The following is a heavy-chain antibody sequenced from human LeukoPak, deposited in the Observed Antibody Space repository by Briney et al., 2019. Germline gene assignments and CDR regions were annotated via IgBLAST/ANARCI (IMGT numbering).Heavy chain of an antibody. J-gene: IGHJ4*02. V-gene: IGHV3-33*01. CDR1: GFTFSSYG. Sequence: GGSLRLSCAASGFTFSSYGMHWVRQAPGKGLEWVAVIWYDGSNKYYAVSVKGRFTISRDNSKNTLYLQMNSLRAEDTAVYYCARDIWFGELCYFDYWGQGTLVTVSS. CDR2: IWYDGSNK. CDR3: ARDIWFGELCYFDY. D-gene: IGHD3-10*01.